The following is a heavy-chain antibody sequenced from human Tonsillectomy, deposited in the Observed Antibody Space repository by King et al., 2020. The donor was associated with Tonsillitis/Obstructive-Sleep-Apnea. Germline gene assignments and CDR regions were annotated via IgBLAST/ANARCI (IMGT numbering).Heavy chain of an antibody. CDR1: GYSFTSYW. Sequence: QLVQSGAEVKKPGESLKISCKGSGYSFTSYWIGWVRQMPGKGLEWMGIIYPGDSDTRYSPSFQGQVTISADKSISPAYLQWSSLKASDTAMYYCARHGYSSGWSSYYYMDVWGKGTTVTVSS. J-gene: IGHJ6*03. V-gene: IGHV5-51*01. CDR3: ARHGYSSGWSSYYYMDV. CDR2: IYPGDSDT. D-gene: IGHD6-19*01.